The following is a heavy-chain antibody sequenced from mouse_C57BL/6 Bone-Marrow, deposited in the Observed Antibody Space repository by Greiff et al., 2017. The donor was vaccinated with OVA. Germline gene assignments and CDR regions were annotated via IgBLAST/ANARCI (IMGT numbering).Heavy chain of an antibody. V-gene: IGHV14-4*01. J-gene: IGHJ2*01. CDR3: TTNFDFDY. CDR1: GFNIKDDY. CDR2: IDPENGDT. Sequence: EVQLQQSGAELVRPGASVKLSCTASGFNIKDDYMHWVKQRPEQGLEWIGWIDPENGDTEYASKFQGKATITADTSSNTAYLQLSGLTSEDTAVYYCTTNFDFDYWGQGTTLTVSS.